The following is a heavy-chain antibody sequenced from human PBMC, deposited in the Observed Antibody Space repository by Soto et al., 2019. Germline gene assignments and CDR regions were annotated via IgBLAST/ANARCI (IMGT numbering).Heavy chain of an antibody. J-gene: IGHJ2*01. CDR1: GGSVNGYY. Sequence: SETLSLTCAVYGGSVNGYYWNWIRQPPGKGLEWIGEINHTGGTHYNPSLKSRVTMSVDTSKNQFSLRLSSVTAADTAIYYCASISSPSGYFDLWGRGTLVTVSS. V-gene: IGHV4-34*01. D-gene: IGHD6-13*01. CDR3: ASISSPSGYFDL. CDR2: INHTGGT.